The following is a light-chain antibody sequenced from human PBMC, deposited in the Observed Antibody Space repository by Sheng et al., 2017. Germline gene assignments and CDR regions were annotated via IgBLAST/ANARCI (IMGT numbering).Light chain of an antibody. J-gene: IGLJ3*02. CDR2: DDN. Sequence: SYDLAQPPSVSVAPGQAAKITCGGSNIATRSVHWYQQKPGQAPVLVINDDNDRPPVSCAVLWLHLSHHGHPRASAGSKSGSEADYYCQVWDNYDHKWVFGAGTKLTV. CDR3: QVWDNYDHKWV. V-gene: IGLV3-21*02. CDR1: NIATRS.